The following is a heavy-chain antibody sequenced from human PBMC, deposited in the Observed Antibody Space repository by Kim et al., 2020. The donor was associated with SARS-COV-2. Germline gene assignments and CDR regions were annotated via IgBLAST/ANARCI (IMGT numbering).Heavy chain of an antibody. V-gene: IGHV4-31*03. D-gene: IGHD1-1*01. J-gene: IGHJ4*02. Sequence: SETLSLTCSVSGGSIRSGGKFWTWIRQHPAKGLEWIGNISYSGNSHYSPSLRSRVSISLQTSKNQFSLKLTSVTAADTAVYYCARGGPLHDGGQGIRVTV. CDR3: ARGGPLHD. CDR2: ISYSGNS. CDR1: GGSIRSGGKF.